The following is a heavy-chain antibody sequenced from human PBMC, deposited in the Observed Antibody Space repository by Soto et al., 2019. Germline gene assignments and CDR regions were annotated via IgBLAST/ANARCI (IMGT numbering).Heavy chain of an antibody. CDR1: GFIFNSYA. Sequence: GGSLRLSCAASGFIFNSYAMSWGRQAPGKGLEWVSVISGSGVSTYYADSVKGRFTISRDNSKKTLYVQMNSLRAEDTAVYYCAKMSDFWSGSPTYHFDYWGQGTQVTVSS. V-gene: IGHV3-23*01. J-gene: IGHJ4*02. D-gene: IGHD3-3*01. CDR3: AKMSDFWSGSPTYHFDY. CDR2: ISGSGVST.